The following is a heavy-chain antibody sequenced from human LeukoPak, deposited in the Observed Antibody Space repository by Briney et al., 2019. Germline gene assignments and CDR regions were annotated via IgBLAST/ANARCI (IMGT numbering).Heavy chain of an antibody. V-gene: IGHV4-34*01. CDR2: INHSGST. Sequence: SETLSLTCAVYGGSFSGYYWSWIRQPPGKGLEWIGEINHSGSTNYNPSLKSRVTISVDTSKNQFSLKLSSVTAADTAVYYCAKTYYDFWSGYNYYGMDVWGQGTTVTVSS. CDR1: GGSFSGYY. CDR3: AKTYYDFWSGYNYYGMDV. D-gene: IGHD3-3*01. J-gene: IGHJ6*02.